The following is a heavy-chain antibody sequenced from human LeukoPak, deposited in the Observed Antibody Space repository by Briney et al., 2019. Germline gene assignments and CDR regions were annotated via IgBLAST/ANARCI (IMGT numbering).Heavy chain of an antibody. CDR1: GYTFTSYG. CDR2: ISAYNGNT. V-gene: IGHV1-18*01. J-gene: IGHJ4*02. Sequence: GASVKVSCKASGYTFTSYGISWVRQAPGQGLEWMGWISAYNGNTNYAQKLQGRVTMTTDTSTSTAYMELRSLKSDDTAVYYCARDPYSGSYHHGSDFDSWGQGTLVTVSS. CDR3: ARDPYSGSYHHGSDFDS. D-gene: IGHD1-26*01.